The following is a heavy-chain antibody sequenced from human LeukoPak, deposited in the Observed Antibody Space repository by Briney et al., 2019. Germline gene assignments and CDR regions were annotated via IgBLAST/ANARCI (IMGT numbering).Heavy chain of an antibody. V-gene: IGHV3-53*01. D-gene: IGHD3-22*01. CDR1: GFTVSSNY. J-gene: IGHJ4*02. CDR3: ARGGAYYYDSSGYQPFDY. Sequence: GGSLRLSCAASGFTVSSNYMSWVRQAPGKGLEWVSVIYSGGSTYYADSVKGQFTISRDNSKNTLYLQMNSLRAEDTAVYYCARGGAYYYDSSGYQPFDYWGQGTLVTVSS. CDR2: IYSGGST.